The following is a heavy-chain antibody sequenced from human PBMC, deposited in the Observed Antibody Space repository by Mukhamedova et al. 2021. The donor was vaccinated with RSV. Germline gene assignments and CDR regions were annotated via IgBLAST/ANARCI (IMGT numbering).Heavy chain of an antibody. CDR2: IIPILRST. D-gene: IGHD5-24*01. CDR3: ARGGRDGSNSPFYFDY. Sequence: GLEWMGGIIPILRSTNIAQKFQGRVTLTADMSTSTAYMELSSLKSEDTAVYYCARGGRDGSNSPFYFDYWGRGTLVTVSS. J-gene: IGHJ4*02. V-gene: IGHV1-69*06.